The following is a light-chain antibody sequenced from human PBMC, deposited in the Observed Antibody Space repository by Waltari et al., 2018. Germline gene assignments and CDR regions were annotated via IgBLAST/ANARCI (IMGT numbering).Light chain of an antibody. Sequence: DIQMTQSPSTLSASVGDRVTITCRASQSITNWLAWYQQRPGQAPKLLIFRASLLERGVPSRFRGSGHGTEFTLTISGLQPDDFGTYYCQQYDSYEYTFGQGTYLDIK. V-gene: IGKV1-5*03. CDR2: RAS. J-gene: IGKJ2*01. CDR3: QQYDSYEYT. CDR1: QSITNW.